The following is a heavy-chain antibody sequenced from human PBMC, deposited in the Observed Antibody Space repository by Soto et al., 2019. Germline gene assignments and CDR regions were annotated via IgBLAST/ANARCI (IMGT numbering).Heavy chain of an antibody. CDR3: AVTDFNYYDSSGLYYYYYGMDV. CDR1: GGTFSSYA. V-gene: IGHV1-69*06. J-gene: IGHJ6*02. D-gene: IGHD3-22*01. Sequence: EAPVKVSCKASGGTFSSYAISWVRQAPGQGLEWMGGIIPIFGTANYAQKFQGRVTITADKSTSTAYMELSSLRSEDTAVYYCAVTDFNYYDSSGLYYYYYGMDVWGQGTTVTVSS. CDR2: IIPIFGTA.